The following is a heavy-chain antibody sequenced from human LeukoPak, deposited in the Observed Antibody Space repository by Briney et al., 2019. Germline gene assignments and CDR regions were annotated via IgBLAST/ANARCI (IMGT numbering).Heavy chain of an antibody. CDR3: ARDDLTAAGTGGFDY. CDR2: IKQDGSGK. J-gene: IGHJ4*02. D-gene: IGHD6-13*01. CDR1: GFTFSSYA. V-gene: IGHV3-7*01. Sequence: GGSLRLSCAASGFTFSSYAMSWVRQAPGKGLEWVANIKQDGSGKYYVDSVKGRFTISRDNAKNSLYLQMNSLRAEDTAVYYCARDDLTAAGTGGFDYWGQGTLVTVSS.